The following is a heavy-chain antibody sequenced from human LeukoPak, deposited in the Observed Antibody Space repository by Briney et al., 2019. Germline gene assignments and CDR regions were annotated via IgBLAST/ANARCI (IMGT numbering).Heavy chain of an antibody. J-gene: IGHJ4*02. V-gene: IGHV3-74*01. CDR2: INPDGTTT. D-gene: IGHD1-26*01. CDR3: TRAVGVTDY. Sequence: GGSLRLSCAVSGFLFSSYWMHWVRQAPGNGLVWVSHINPDGTTTNYADSVKGRFTISRDNAENTLYLQMNSLRAEDTAVYYCTRAVGVTDYWGQGALVTVSS. CDR1: GFLFSSYW.